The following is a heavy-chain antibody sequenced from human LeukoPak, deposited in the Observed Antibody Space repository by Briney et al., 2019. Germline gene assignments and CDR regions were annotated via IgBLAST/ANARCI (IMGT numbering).Heavy chain of an antibody. V-gene: IGHV4-4*07. CDR3: TEDTYCSGTTCNGGPGDY. D-gene: IGHD2-2*01. CDR2: IYASGST. J-gene: IGHJ4*02. Sequence: SETLSLTCTVSGGSISSYYWSWIRQPAGKGLEWIGRIYASGSTNYNPSLKSRVTMSVDTSKNQFSLKLSSVTAADTAVFYCTEDTYCSGTTCNGGPGDYWGQGILVTVSS. CDR1: GGSISSYY.